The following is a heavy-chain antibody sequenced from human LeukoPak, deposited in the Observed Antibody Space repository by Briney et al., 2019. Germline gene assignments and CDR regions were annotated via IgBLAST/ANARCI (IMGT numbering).Heavy chain of an antibody. Sequence: GGSLRLSCAASGFTFSSYAMSWVRQAPGEGLEWVSSITTSGGSTYYADSVKGRFTISRDNAKNTLYLQMDSLRAEDTAVYYCAKDHYVSGRYDAFDIWGQGTMVTVSS. CDR1: GFTFSSYA. J-gene: IGHJ3*02. CDR2: ITTSGGST. D-gene: IGHD3-10*01. CDR3: AKDHYVSGRYDAFDI. V-gene: IGHV3-23*01.